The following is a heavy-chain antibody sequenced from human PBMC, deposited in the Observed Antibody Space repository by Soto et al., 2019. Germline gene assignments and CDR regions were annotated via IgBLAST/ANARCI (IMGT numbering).Heavy chain of an antibody. Sequence: QVQLVESGGGLVEPGGSLRLSCAASGFTLSDYYMSWIRQAPGKGLEWVSYISSNSRYTNYADSVKGRFTISKDNAKKSLYRQMCRLRVEDTAVYYCAGHKLDGSGPGAGYGVAVWGQGATVTVSS. V-gene: IGHV3-11*05. CDR2: ISSNSRYT. D-gene: IGHD3-10*01. J-gene: IGHJ6*02. CDR3: AGHKLDGSGPGAGYGVAV. CDR1: GFTLSDYY.